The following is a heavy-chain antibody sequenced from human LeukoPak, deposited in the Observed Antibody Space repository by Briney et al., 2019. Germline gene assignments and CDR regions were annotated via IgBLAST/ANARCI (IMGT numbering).Heavy chain of an antibody. CDR3: ARSYYDSSELFDY. CDR1: GFTFSSYN. D-gene: IGHD3-22*01. J-gene: IGHJ4*02. Sequence: GGSLRLSCAASGFTFSSYNMNWVRQAPGKGLEWVSSISSSSSYIYYADSVKSRFTISRDNAKNSLYLQMNSLRAEDTAVYYCARSYYDSSELFDYWGQGTLVTVSS. V-gene: IGHV3-21*01. CDR2: ISSSSSYI.